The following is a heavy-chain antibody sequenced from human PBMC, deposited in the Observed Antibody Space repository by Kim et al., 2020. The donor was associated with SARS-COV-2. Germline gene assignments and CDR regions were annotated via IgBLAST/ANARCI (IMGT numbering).Heavy chain of an antibody. J-gene: IGHJ6*02. CDR3: ARLGPPGGLDSSGYYYGDPYYYYGMDV. CDR1: GGSISSYY. Sequence: SETLSLTCTVSGGSISSYYWSWIRQPPGKGLEWIGYIYYSGSTNYNPSLKSRVTISVDTSKNQFSLKLSSVTAADTAVYYCARLGPPGGLDSSGYYYGDPYYYYGMDVWGQGTTVTVSS. V-gene: IGHV4-59*08. D-gene: IGHD3-22*01. CDR2: IYYSGST.